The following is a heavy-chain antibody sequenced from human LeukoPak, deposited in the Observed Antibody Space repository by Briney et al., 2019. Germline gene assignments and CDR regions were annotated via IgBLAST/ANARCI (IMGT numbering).Heavy chain of an antibody. V-gene: IGHV1-8*02. CDR3: ARGIVPAGGSHDY. D-gene: IGHD1-26*01. Sequence: GASVKVSCKASGYTFTSYDINWVRQATGQGLEWMGWMNPNSGNTGYAQKFQGRVTMTRDTSISTAYMELSRLRSDDTAVYYCARGIVPAGGSHDYWGQGTLVTVSS. CDR2: MNPNSGNT. J-gene: IGHJ4*02. CDR1: GYTFTSYD.